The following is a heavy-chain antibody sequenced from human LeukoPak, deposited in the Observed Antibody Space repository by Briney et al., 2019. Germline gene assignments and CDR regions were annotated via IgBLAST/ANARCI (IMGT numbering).Heavy chain of an antibody. J-gene: IGHJ4*02. CDR1: GYTFTSYG. D-gene: IGHD1-1*01. CDR2: ISTYNGNT. CDR3: ARVRSEVPGTPEDY. V-gene: IGHV1-18*01. Sequence: GSVKVSCKASGYTFTSYGISWVRQAPGQGLEWMGWISTYNGNTNYAQKLQGRVTMTTDTSTSTAYMELRSLRSDDTAVYYCARVRSEVPGTPEDYWGQGTLVTVSS.